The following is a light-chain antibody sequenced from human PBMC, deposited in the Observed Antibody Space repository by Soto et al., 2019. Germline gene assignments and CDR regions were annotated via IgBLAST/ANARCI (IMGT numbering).Light chain of an antibody. CDR3: QQYCSSGT. J-gene: IGKJ1*01. CDR2: GAS. CDR1: QSVTSNS. V-gene: IGKV3-20*01. Sequence: EIVVTQFPGTLSLSPGERATLSCRASQSVTSNSLAWYQQKVGRAPRVLIYGASNRATGIPDRFSGSGSGTDFTLTITRLEPEDFAVYYCQQYCSSGTFGQGTKVDIK.